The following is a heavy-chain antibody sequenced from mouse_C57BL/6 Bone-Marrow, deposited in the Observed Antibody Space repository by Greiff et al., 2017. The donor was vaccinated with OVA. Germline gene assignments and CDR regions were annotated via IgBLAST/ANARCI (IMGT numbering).Heavy chain of an antibody. Sequence: EVMLVESGGGLVKPGGSLKLSCAASGFTFSDYGMHWVRQAPEKGLEWVAYISSGSSTIYYADTVKGRFTISRDNAKNTLFLQMTSLRSEDTAMYYCARNYYSYFDYWGKGTTLTVSS. D-gene: IGHD2-12*01. CDR1: GFTFSDYG. CDR2: ISSGSSTI. J-gene: IGHJ2*01. V-gene: IGHV5-17*01. CDR3: ARNYYSYFDY.